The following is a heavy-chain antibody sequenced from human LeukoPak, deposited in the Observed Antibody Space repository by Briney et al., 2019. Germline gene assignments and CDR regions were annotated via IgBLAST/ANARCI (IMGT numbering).Heavy chain of an antibody. CDR1: GFTFSSYG. CDR3: AKDQRFSGSYYFSSAVNMDFDY. J-gene: IGHJ4*02. CDR2: ISYDGSNK. D-gene: IGHD1-26*01. V-gene: IGHV3-30*18. Sequence: GGSLRLSCAASGFTFSSYGMHWVRQAPGKGLEWVAVISYDGSNKYYADSVKGRFTISRDNSKNTLYLQMNSLRAEDTAVYYCAKDQRFSGSYYFSSAVNMDFDYWGQGTLVTVSS.